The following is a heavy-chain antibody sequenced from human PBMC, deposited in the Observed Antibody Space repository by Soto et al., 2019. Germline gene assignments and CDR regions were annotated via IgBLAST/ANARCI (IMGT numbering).Heavy chain of an antibody. D-gene: IGHD2-21*02. V-gene: IGHV1-69*02. CDR3: ARRRYCGVDCYNKFYYGMDV. CDR1: GSTFSSYT. CDR2: IIPVLGVT. J-gene: IGHJ6*02. Sequence: QVQLVQSGAEVRKPGSSVEVSCMASGSTFSSYTVNWVRQAPGQGLEWIGRIIPVLGVTHYARRFQGRVTIPADRLRKTAYRELTSLTSEDTAVYYCARRRYCGVDCYNKFYYGMDVWGQGTTVTVSS.